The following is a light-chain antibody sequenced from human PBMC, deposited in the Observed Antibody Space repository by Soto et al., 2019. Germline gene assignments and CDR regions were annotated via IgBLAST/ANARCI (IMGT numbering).Light chain of an antibody. Sequence: DIQMTQSPSTLSASVGDRVTITCRASQSISVWLAWYQQKPGKAPKLLIFAASSLQSGVPSRFSGSGSGTDFTLTISGLQSEDFAVFHCQQYGSSPITFGQGTRLEI. CDR1: QSISVW. J-gene: IGKJ5*01. V-gene: IGKV1-5*01. CDR3: QQYGSSPIT. CDR2: AAS.